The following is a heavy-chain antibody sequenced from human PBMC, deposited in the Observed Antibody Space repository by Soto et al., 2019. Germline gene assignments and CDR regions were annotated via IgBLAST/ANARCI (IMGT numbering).Heavy chain of an antibody. J-gene: IGHJ6*02. Sequence: SQTLSLTCAISGDSVSSNSAAWNWIRQSPSRGLEWLGRTYYRSKWYNDYAVSVKSRITINPDTSKNQFSLQLNSVTPEDTAVSYCARDREYSSSSYYYYGMDVWGHGTTVTVSS. V-gene: IGHV6-1*01. D-gene: IGHD6-6*01. CDR2: TYYRSKWYN. CDR1: GDSVSSNSAA. CDR3: ARDREYSSSSYYYYGMDV.